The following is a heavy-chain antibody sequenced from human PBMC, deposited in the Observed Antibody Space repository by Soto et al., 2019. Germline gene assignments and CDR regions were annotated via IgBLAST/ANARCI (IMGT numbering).Heavy chain of an antibody. J-gene: IGHJ5*02. D-gene: IGHD2-15*01. CDR2: TYYRSKWYK. CDR1: GDSVSSNSAA. CDR3: ARTVGWLDP. Sequence: SQTLSLTCAISGDSVSSNSAARNWIRQSPSRGLEWLGRTYYRSKWYKEYAASVRSRITINPDTSKNQFSLHLNSVSPEDTAVYYCARTVGWLDPWGQGILVIVSS. V-gene: IGHV6-1*01.